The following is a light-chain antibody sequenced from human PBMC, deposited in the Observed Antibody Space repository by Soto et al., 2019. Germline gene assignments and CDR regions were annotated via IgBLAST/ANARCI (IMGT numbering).Light chain of an antibody. CDR1: QSISNW. V-gene: IGKV1-5*01. CDR2: HAS. CDR3: QQYNAYSST. Sequence: DIQLTQSPSTLPASVGDRVTITCRASQSISNWLAWYHQKPGTAPKLLIYHASTLESGVPSRINGSGSGTEFTLTITSLQPDDSATYYCQQYNAYSSTFGHGTKVDIK. J-gene: IGKJ1*01.